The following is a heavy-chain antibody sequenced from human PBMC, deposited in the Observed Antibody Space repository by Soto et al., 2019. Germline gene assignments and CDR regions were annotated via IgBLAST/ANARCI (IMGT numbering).Heavy chain of an antibody. Sequence: QVQLQESGPGLVKPSQTLSLTCTVSGGSISNVNYYWSWIRQPPEKGLECIGHIYDGGSTYNNPSLKSRVTISLDTSNNQFSLKLSSVSAADAAVYYCTRGPAGDKVDYWGQGTLVTVAS. CDR1: GGSISNVNYY. CDR2: IYDGGST. V-gene: IGHV4-30-4*01. CDR3: TRGPAGDKVDY. J-gene: IGHJ4*02. D-gene: IGHD7-27*01.